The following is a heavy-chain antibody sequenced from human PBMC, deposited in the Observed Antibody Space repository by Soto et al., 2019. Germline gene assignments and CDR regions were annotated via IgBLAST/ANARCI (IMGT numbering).Heavy chain of an antibody. CDR1: GYTFTSYG. Sequence: GASVMVSCKASGYTFTSYGISWVRQAPGQGLEWMGGIIPIFGTANYAQKFQGRVTITADESTSTAYMELSSLRSEDTAVYYCAISYSSSWLDDYWGQGTLVTVSS. CDR2: IIPIFGTA. V-gene: IGHV1-69*13. D-gene: IGHD6-13*01. CDR3: AISYSSSWLDDY. J-gene: IGHJ4*02.